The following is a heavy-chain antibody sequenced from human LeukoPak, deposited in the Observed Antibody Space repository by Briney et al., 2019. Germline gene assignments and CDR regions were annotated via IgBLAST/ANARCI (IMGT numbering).Heavy chain of an antibody. CDR3: AASSITIFGVVPYYYYYMDV. D-gene: IGHD3-3*01. CDR1: GGSISSYY. J-gene: IGHJ6*03. CDR2: IYYSGST. Sequence: SETLSLTCTVSGGSISSYYWSWIRQPPGKGLEWIGYIYYSGSTNYNPSLKSRVTISVDTSKNQFSLKLSSVTAADTAVYYCAASSITIFGVVPYYYYYMDVWGKGTTVTVSS. V-gene: IGHV4-59*01.